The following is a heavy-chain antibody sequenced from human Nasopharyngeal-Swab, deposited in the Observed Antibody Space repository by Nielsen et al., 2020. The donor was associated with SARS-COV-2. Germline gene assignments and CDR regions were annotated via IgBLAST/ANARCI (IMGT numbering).Heavy chain of an antibody. CDR3: AREVLGYDFWSGSRMDV. V-gene: IGHV4-61*02. J-gene: IGHJ6*02. D-gene: IGHD3-3*01. CDR1: GGSISSGSYY. CDR2: IYTSGST. Sequence: SETLSLTCTVSGGSISSGSYYWSWIRQPAGKGLEWIGRIYTSGSTNYNPSLKSRVTISVDTSKNQFSLKLSSVTAADTAVYYCAREVLGYDFWSGSRMDVWGQGTTVTVSS.